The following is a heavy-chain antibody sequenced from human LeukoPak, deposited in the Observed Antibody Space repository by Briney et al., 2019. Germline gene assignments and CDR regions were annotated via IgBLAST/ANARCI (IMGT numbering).Heavy chain of an antibody. CDR1: GGSISNTNW. Sequence: SETLSLTCGVSGGSISNTNWWTWFRQPPGKGLEWTGEVNLQGSTNYNPSLKSRVAISVDKSENHISLKLTSVTAADTAVYYCAREGGPYRPLDYSGQGTLVTVAS. CDR2: VNLQGST. V-gene: IGHV4-4*02. J-gene: IGHJ4*02. CDR3: AREGGPYRPLDY.